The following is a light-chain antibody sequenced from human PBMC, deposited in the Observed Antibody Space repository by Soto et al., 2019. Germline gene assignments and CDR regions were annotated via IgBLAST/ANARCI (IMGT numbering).Light chain of an antibody. J-gene: IGLJ1*01. Sequence: QSVLTQPASVSGSPGQSITISCTGTSGDVGGYNYVSWYQQHPGKAPKLMIYDVSNRPSGVSNRFSSSKSGNTASLTISWLQAEDEADYYCSSYTSSSTYVFGTGTKVTVL. CDR1: SGDVGGYNY. CDR3: SSYTSSSTYV. CDR2: DVS. V-gene: IGLV2-14*01.